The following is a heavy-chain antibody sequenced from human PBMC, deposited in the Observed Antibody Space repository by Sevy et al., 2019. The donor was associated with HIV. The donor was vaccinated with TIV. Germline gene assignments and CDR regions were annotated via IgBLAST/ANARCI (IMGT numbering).Heavy chain of an antibody. CDR3: ARDLTLGSYYYYGMDV. CDR1: GFTFSSYS. V-gene: IGHV3-48*02. D-gene: IGHD6-19*01. Sequence: GGSLRLSCAASGFTFSSYSMNWVRQAPGKGLEWVSYIISSSSTIYYADSVKGRFTISRENAKNSLYLQMNSLRDEDTAVYYCARDLTLGSYYYYGMDVWGQGTTVTVSS. CDR2: IISSSSTI. J-gene: IGHJ6*02.